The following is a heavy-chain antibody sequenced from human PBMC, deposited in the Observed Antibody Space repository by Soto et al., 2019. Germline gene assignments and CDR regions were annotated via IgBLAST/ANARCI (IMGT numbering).Heavy chain of an antibody. CDR2: IFYSGST. V-gene: IGHV4-39*01. Sequence: PSETLSRTCTVSGRTFNINADFWFLAGIRQPPGKGLEWIGGIFYSGSTYYNPSLNSRVAISVDTAKNQFSRKVSSVTAADTAVYYCARHGPEGPNYFDYWGQVTLVTVSS. CDR1: GRTFNINADF. CDR3: ARHGPEGPNYFDY. J-gene: IGHJ4*02.